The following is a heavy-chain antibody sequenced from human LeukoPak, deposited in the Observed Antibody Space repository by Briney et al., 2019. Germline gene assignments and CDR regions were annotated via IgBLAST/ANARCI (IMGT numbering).Heavy chain of an antibody. CDR1: GYTFTSYG. Sequence: ASVKVSCKASGYTFTSYGISWVRQAPGQGLEWMGWISAYNGNTSYAQKLEGRVTMTTDTSTSTAYMELRSLRSDDTAGYYCARDRAPEGPYISSCYFSIYYWGQGTLVTVSS. CDR3: ARDRAPEGPYISSCYFSIYY. V-gene: IGHV1-18*01. J-gene: IGHJ4*02. D-gene: IGHD6-13*01. CDR2: ISAYNGNT.